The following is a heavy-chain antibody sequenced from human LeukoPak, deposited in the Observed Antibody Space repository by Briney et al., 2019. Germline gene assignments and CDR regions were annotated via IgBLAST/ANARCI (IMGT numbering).Heavy chain of an antibody. V-gene: IGHV3-23*01. Sequence: GGSLRLSCAASGFTFSSYAMSWVRQAPGKGLEWVSAISGSGGSTYYADSVKGRFTISRGNSKNTLYLQMNSLRAEDTAVYYCAKALRGGWTRFDYWGQGTLVTVSS. CDR1: GFTFSSYA. CDR2: ISGSGGST. CDR3: AKALRGGWTRFDY. J-gene: IGHJ4*02. D-gene: IGHD6-19*01.